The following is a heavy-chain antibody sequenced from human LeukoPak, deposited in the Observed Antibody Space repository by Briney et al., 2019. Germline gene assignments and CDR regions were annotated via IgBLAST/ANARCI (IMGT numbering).Heavy chain of an antibody. J-gene: IGHJ6*03. D-gene: IGHD2-21*02. V-gene: IGHV4-4*09. CDR1: GASISSVY. CDR3: ARHFPYCGGDCPYYYMDV. Sequence: SETLSLTCSVSGASISSVYWSWIRGPPGEGVGWICNIYSSETTKYNPSLRSRATISGDTSKNQFSLKLSSVTAADTAVYYCARHFPYCGGDCPYYYMDVWGKGTTVTVSS. CDR2: IYSSETT.